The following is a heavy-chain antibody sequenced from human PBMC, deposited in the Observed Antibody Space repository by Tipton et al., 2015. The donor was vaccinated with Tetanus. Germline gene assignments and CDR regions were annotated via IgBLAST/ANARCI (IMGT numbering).Heavy chain of an antibody. V-gene: IGHV4-31*03. CDR3: ARSYYDLLTGNYIPYYFDY. CDR2: IYSSGTT. J-gene: IGHJ4*02. CDR1: GDSISSGGYY. Sequence: TLSLTCSASGDSISSGGYYWSWIRQHPGKGLEWIGYIYSSGTTNYNPSLRSRVTMSVDTSKNQFSLELTSVTAADTAVYYCARSYYDLLTGNYIPYYFDYWGRGSLVTVSS. D-gene: IGHD3-9*01.